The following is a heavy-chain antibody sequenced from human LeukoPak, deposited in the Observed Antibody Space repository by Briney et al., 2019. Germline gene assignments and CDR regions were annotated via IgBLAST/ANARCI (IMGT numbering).Heavy chain of an antibody. D-gene: IGHD7-27*01. V-gene: IGHV1-18*01. J-gene: IGHJ6*02. CDR2: ISAYNGDT. CDR1: GYTFTSYG. CDR3: ARVSGDNYYYGMDV. Sequence: ASVTVSCKASGYTFTSYGISWVRQAPGQGLEWMGWISAYNGDTNYAQKLQGRVTMTTDTSTSTAYMELRSLRSDDTAVYYCARVSGDNYYYGMDVWGQGTTVTVSS.